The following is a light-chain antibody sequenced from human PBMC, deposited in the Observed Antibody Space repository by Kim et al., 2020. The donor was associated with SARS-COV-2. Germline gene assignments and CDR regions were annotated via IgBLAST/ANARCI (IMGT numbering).Light chain of an antibody. V-gene: IGLV3-1*01. CDR3: QVWDNSLGV. CDR2: QDN. Sequence: SYELTQPPSVSVSPGGTATISCTGDNLQFKYVCWYQQTAGHSPVLVIYQDNKRPSGIPERFSGSNSGNTATLTISGTQAMDEADYYCQVWDNSLGVFGAGTKLTVL. CDR1: NLQFKY. J-gene: IGLJ2*01.